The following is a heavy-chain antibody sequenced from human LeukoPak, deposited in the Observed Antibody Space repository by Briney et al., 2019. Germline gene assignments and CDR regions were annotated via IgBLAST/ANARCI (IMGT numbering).Heavy chain of an antibody. CDR1: GFTVSSNY. J-gene: IGHJ4*02. D-gene: IGHD3-22*01. V-gene: IGHV3-53*01. CDR3: ARAHYYDSSGYYYLGY. CDR2: IYSGGST. Sequence: GGSLRLSCAASGFTVSSNYMSWVRQAPGKGLEWVSVIYSGGSTYYADSVKGRFTISRDNSKNTLYLQMNSLRAEDTAVYYCARAHYYDSSGYYYLGYWGQGTLVTVSS.